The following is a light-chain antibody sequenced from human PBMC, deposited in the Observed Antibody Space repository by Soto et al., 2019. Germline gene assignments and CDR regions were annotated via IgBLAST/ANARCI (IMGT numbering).Light chain of an antibody. CDR3: AAWDDSLNGWV. CDR1: SSNIGSNT. CDR2: SNN. J-gene: IGLJ3*02. Sequence: QLVLTQPPSASGTPGQRVTISCSGSSSNIGSNTVNWYQQLPGTAPKLLIYSNNQRPSGVPDRFSGSKSGTSASLAISGLQSEDEADYYYAAWDDSLNGWVFGGGTKLTVL. V-gene: IGLV1-44*01.